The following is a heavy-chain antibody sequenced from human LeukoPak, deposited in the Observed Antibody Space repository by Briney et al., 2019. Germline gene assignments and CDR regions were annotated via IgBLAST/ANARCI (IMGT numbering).Heavy chain of an antibody. Sequence: GGSLRLSCAASGFTFNFYWMSWVRQAPGKGLDWVASIKEDGSEIHYLDSVRGRFTISRDNAKNSLYLEGNSLRGDDTAVYFCARDKTAAGFFLYHYGMDAWGQGTTVSVSS. D-gene: IGHD2-21*02. CDR3: ARDKTAAGFFLYHYGMDA. J-gene: IGHJ6*02. CDR1: GFTFNFYW. V-gene: IGHV3-7*01. CDR2: IKEDGSEI.